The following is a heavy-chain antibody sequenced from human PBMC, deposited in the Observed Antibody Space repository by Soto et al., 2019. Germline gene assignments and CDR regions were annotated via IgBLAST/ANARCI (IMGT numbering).Heavy chain of an antibody. J-gene: IGHJ6*03. CDR3: ARRIAARPEYYYYYYMDV. D-gene: IGHD6-6*01. V-gene: IGHV1-8*01. CDR2: MNPNSGNT. CDR1: GYTFTSYD. Sequence: ASVKVSCKASGYTFTSYDINWVRQATGQGLEWMGWMNPNSGNTGYAQKFQGRVTMTRNTSISTAYMELSSLRSEDTAVYYCARRIAARPEYYYYYYMDVWGKGTTVTVSS.